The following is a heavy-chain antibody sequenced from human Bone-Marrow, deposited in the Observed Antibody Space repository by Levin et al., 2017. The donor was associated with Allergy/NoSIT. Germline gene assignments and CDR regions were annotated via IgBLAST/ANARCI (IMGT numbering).Heavy chain of an antibody. D-gene: IGHD2-15*01. CDR1: GFTFSSYA. V-gene: IGHV3-30-3*01. CDR3: ARVGYCSGGSCYRGGEYFQH. Sequence: GGSLRLSCAASGFTFSSYAMHWVRQAPGKGLEWVAVISYDGSNKYYADSVKGRFTISRDNSKNTLYLQMNSLRAEDTAVYYCARVGYCSGGSCYRGGEYFQHWGQGTLVTVSS. J-gene: IGHJ1*01. CDR2: ISYDGSNK.